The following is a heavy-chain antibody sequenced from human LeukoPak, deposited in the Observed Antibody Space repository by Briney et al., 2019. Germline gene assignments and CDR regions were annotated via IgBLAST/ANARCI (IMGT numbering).Heavy chain of an antibody. J-gene: IGHJ6*03. V-gene: IGHV4-34*01. CDR3: ARRSYYGSGSIRTHGGSYYYMDV. D-gene: IGHD3-10*01. CDR2: INHSGST. Sequence: SSETLSLTCAVYGGSFSGYYWSWIRQPPGKGLEWIAEINHSGSTNYNLSLKSRVTISIDTSKNQFSLKLSSVTAADTAVYYCARRSYYGSGSIRTHGGSYYYMDVWGKGTTVTVSS. CDR1: GGSFSGYY.